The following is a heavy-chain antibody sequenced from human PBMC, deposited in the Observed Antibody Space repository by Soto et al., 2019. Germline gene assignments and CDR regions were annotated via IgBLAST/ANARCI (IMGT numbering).Heavy chain of an antibody. CDR2: ISGSGSHT. Sequence: GGSLRLSCAASGLTFSNYAMSWVRQAPGKGLQWVAAISGSGSHTYYVDSLKDRFTVSRDNSKNTIFLQMNSLRDEDTALYYCAKHMSYTSRCLDYWGQGTLVTVSS. V-gene: IGHV3-23*01. J-gene: IGHJ4*02. D-gene: IGHD6-13*01. CDR3: AKHMSYTSRCLDY. CDR1: GLTFSNYA.